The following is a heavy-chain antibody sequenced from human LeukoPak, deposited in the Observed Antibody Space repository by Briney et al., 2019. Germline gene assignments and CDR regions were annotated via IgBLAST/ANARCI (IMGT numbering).Heavy chain of an antibody. CDR2: VSSSGYNT. CDR1: GFTFSSYA. V-gene: IGHV3-23*01. CDR3: ANDYRSGSFHDF. J-gene: IGHJ4*02. Sequence: GGSLRLSCAASGFTFSSYAMSWVRQAPGKGLEWVSGVSSSGYNTYYADFVKGRFTISRDNSKNTLYLQMNTLRAEDTAVYYCANDYRSGSFHDFWGQGTLVTVSS. D-gene: IGHD3-10*01.